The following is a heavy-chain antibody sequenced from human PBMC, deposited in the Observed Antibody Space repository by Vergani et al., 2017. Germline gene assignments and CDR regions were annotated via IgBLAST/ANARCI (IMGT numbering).Heavy chain of an antibody. J-gene: IGHJ5*02. CDR2: IYYSGST. V-gene: IGHV4-39*01. D-gene: IGHD6-19*01. Sequence: QLQLQESGPGLVKPSATLSLTCSVSGASIRSSTYYWGWIRQPPGKGLGWIASIYYSGSTYYNPSLKSRVTISVDTSKNQFSLKLSSVTAAATAVYFCARHSTVEWLVKLGWIDPWGQGILVTVSS. CDR1: GASIRSSTYY. CDR3: ARHSTVEWLVKLGWIDP.